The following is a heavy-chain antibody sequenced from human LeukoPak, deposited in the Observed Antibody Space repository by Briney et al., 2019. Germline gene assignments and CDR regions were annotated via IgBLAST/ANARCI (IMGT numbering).Heavy chain of an antibody. CDR2: MYYSGST. J-gene: IGHJ5*02. D-gene: IGHD2-15*01. V-gene: IGHV4-59*08. CDR1: GGSISTYY. Sequence: SETLSLTCTVSGGSISTYYWSWIRQPPGKGLEWIGYMYYSGSTNYNPSLQSRVTISVDTSKNHFSLKLSSVTAADTAVYYCARGVGGYCSGGSCYSGPNWFDPWGQGTLVTVSS. CDR3: ARGVGGYCSGGSCYSGPNWFDP.